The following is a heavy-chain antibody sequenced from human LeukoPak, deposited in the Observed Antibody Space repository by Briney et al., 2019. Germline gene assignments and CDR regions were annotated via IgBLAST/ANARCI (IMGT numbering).Heavy chain of an antibody. Sequence: GGSLRLSCVVSGIKLSNYGMSWVRQAPGKGLEWVAVISYDGSNKYYADSVKGRFTISRDNSKSTLYLQMNSLRAEDTAVYYCAKDYVFGYSGSSGLGYWGQGTLVTVSS. V-gene: IGHV3-30*18. J-gene: IGHJ4*02. D-gene: IGHD1-26*01. CDR1: GIKLSNYG. CDR2: ISYDGSNK. CDR3: AKDYVFGYSGSSGLGY.